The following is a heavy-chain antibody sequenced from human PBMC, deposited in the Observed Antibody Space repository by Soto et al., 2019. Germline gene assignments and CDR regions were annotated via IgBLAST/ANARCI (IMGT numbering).Heavy chain of an antibody. D-gene: IGHD5-18*01. Sequence: SGGSLRLSCAASGFTFSSYGMHWVRQAPGKGLEWVAVISYDGSNKYYADSVKGRFTISRDNSKNTLYLQMNSLRAEDTAVYYWAKDRARSGRYNYGFDCRGRGTLFTVAS. V-gene: IGHV3-30*18. J-gene: IGHJ4*02. CDR2: ISYDGSNK. CDR1: GFTFSSYG. CDR3: AKDRARSGRYNYGFDC.